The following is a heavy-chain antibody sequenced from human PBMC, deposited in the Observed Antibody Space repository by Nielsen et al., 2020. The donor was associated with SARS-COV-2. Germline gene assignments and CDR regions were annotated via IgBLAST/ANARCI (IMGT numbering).Heavy chain of an antibody. D-gene: IGHD6-13*01. V-gene: IGHV3-11*04. Sequence: GESLKISCAASGFTFSDYYMSWIRQAPGKGLEWVSYISSSGSTIYYADSVKGRFTISRDNAKNSLYLQMNSLRAEDTAVYYCARDSTYSSSWYPKYYYYYMDVWGKGTTVTVSS. J-gene: IGHJ6*03. CDR2: ISSSGSTI. CDR1: GFTFSDYY. CDR3: ARDSTYSSSWYPKYYYYYMDV.